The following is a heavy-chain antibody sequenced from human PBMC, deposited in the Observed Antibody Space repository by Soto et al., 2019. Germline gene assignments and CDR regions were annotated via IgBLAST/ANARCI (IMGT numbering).Heavy chain of an antibody. CDR2: LYNRGST. V-gene: IGHV4-61*08. CDR1: GGSFNSEGYY. CDR3: ARSFSESWYTVSPGYFES. Sequence: XETLSLNCRVSGGSFNSEGYYGNWIRQPPGKGLEWIGNLYNRGSTNYNPSLKSRVTISGDTSQNQFSLRLSSVAAADTAVYYCARSFSESWYTVSPGYFESWGPGSLVTGSS. J-gene: IGHJ4*02. D-gene: IGHD6-13*01.